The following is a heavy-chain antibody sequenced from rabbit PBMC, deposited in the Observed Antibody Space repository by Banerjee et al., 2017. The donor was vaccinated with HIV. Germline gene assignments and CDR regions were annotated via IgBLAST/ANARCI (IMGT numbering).Heavy chain of an antibody. CDR1: GFSFSSSDH. V-gene: IGHV1S40*01. CDR3: ARDTRDFSL. D-gene: IGHD1-1*01. Sequence: QSLEESGGGLVQPEGSLALTCKASGFSFSSSDHICWVRQAPGKGLEWISCIAGSSSGFTYSATWAKGRFTISKTSSTTVTLQMTSLTAADTATYFCARDTRDFSLWGPGTLVTVS. J-gene: IGHJ4*01. CDR2: IAGSSSGFT.